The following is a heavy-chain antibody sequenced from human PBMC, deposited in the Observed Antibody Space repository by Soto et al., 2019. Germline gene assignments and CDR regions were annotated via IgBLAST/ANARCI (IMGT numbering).Heavy chain of an antibody. Sequence: HPGGSLRLSCAASGFTFSSYAMNWVRQAPGKGLEWVSYISSTSSTIYYADSVKGRFTISRDNAKNSLYLQMNSLRAEDTAVYYCAREWEPDAFDIWGQGTMVTVSS. J-gene: IGHJ3*02. CDR1: GFTFSSYA. CDR3: AREWEPDAFDI. D-gene: IGHD1-26*01. CDR2: ISSTSSTI. V-gene: IGHV3-48*01.